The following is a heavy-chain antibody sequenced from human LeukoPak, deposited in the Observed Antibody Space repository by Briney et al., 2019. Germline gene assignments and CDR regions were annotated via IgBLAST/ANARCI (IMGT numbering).Heavy chain of an antibody. D-gene: IGHD3-3*01. J-gene: IGHJ4*02. CDR1: GFTFSNAW. V-gene: IGHV3-15*01. Sequence: GGSLRLSCSASGFTFSNAWMSWVRQAPGKGLEWVGRIKSKTDGGTTDYAAPVKGRFTISRDDSKNTLYLQMNSLKTEDTAVYYCARDRSSYYDFWSGYIFGYWGQGTLVTVSS. CDR3: ARDRSSYYDFWSGYIFGY. CDR2: IKSKTDGGTT.